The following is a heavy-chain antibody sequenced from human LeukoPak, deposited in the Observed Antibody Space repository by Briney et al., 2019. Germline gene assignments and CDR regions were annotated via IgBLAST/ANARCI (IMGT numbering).Heavy chain of an antibody. CDR2: IDWDDDE. V-gene: IGHV2-70*11. J-gene: IGHJ3*02. Sequence: ASGPALLKPTQTLTLTCTFSGFSLSTSGMCVSWIRQPPGKALEWLARIDWDDDEYCITSLKTRLTISKYTSKNQVVLTMTNMDPVDTATYYCARGKDYGSGSPDDAFDIWGQGTMVTVSS. CDR3: ARGKDYGSGSPDDAFDI. CDR1: GFSLSTSGMC. D-gene: IGHD3-10*01.